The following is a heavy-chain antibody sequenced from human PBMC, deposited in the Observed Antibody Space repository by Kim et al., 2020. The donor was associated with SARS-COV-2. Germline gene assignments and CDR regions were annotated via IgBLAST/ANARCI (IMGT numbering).Heavy chain of an antibody. D-gene: IGHD3-3*01. CDR2: IYWDDDK. CDR3: AHSPGRYDFWGGYYRVSFDY. CDR1: GFSLTTSGVG. J-gene: IGHJ4*02. V-gene: IGHV2-5*02. Sequence: SGRTLVNPTQTLTLTCTFSGFSLTTSGVGVGWIRQPPGKALEWLALIYWDDDKRYSPSLKSRLTITKDTSKNQVVLTMTDMDPVDTATYYCAHSPGRYDFWGGYYRVSFDYWGQGTLVTVSS.